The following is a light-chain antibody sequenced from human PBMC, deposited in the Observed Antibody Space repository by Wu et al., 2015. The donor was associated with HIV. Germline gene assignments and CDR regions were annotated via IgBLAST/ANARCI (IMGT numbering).Light chain of an antibody. Sequence: EIVLTQSPGTLSLSPGERATLSCRASQSVSSSYLAWYQRKPGQAPRLLIYGASSRATGIPDRFSGSGSGTDFTLSINRLEPEDFAVYYCQRYGNSPPYTFGQGTKLEIK. CDR3: QRYGNSPPYT. CDR2: GAS. V-gene: IGKV3-20*01. J-gene: IGKJ2*01. CDR1: QSVSSSY.